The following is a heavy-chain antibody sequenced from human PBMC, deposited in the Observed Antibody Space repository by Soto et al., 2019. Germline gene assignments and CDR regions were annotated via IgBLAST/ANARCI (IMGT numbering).Heavy chain of an antibody. J-gene: IGHJ4*02. D-gene: IGHD3-3*01. CDR3: AKDRYDFWSGYSGGPFDY. Sequence: PGGSLRLSCAASGFTFSNYAMSWVRQAPGKGLEWVSAISGNGHSTYYADSVKGRFTISRDNSKNTLYLQMNSLRAEDTAVYYCAKDRYDFWSGYSGGPFDYWGQGTLVTVSS. CDR1: GFTFSNYA. CDR2: ISGNGHST. V-gene: IGHV3-23*01.